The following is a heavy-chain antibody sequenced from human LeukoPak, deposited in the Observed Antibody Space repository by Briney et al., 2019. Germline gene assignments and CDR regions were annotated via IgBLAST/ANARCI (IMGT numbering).Heavy chain of an antibody. CDR3: AKITMVRGAMRDYYYYYMDV. V-gene: IGHV3-30*02. CDR2: IRYDGSNK. CDR1: GFTFSSYG. Sequence: GGSLRLSCAASGFTFSSYGMHWVRQAPGKGLEWVAFIRYDGSNKYYADSVKGRFTISRDNSKNTLYLQMNSLRAEDTAVYYCAKITMVRGAMRDYYYYYMDVWGKGTTVTISS. J-gene: IGHJ6*03. D-gene: IGHD3-10*01.